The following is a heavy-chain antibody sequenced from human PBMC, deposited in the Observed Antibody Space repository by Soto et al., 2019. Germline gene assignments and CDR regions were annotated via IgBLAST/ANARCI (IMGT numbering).Heavy chain of an antibody. CDR1: GGSISSYY. D-gene: IGHD4-17*01. CDR3: ARRYGPGFDY. V-gene: IGHV4-59*08. CDR2: IYYSGST. J-gene: IGHJ4*02. Sequence: QVQLQESGPGLVKPSETLSLTCTVSGGSISSYYWSWIRQPPGKGLEWIGYIYYSGSTNYNPSLKNRVTMSVDTYKNQFSLKLSSVTAADTAVYYCARRYGPGFDYWGQGTLVTVSS.